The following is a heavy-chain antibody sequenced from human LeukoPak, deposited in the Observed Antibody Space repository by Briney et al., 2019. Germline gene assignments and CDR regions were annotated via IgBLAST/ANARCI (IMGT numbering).Heavy chain of an antibody. Sequence: SQTLSLTCTVSGGSISGDYWSWIRQPAGTGLEWIGRIYTSGRTIYNPSLKSRVTMSVDTSKNQFSLKLSSVSAADTAVYYCAILFPSSYYYGSGSLDYWGQGTLVTVSS. V-gene: IGHV4-4*07. D-gene: IGHD3-10*01. CDR2: IYTSGRT. CDR1: GGSISGDY. CDR3: AILFPSSYYYGSGSLDY. J-gene: IGHJ4*02.